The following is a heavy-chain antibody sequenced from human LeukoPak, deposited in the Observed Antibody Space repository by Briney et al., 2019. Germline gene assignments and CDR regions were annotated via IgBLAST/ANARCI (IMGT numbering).Heavy chain of an antibody. D-gene: IGHD1-7*01. CDR3: ASELELAKI. J-gene: IGHJ4*02. V-gene: IGHV3-21*01. CDR2: ISSSSSYI. Sequence: PGGSLRLSCAASGFTFSSYSMKWVRQAPGKGLEWVSSISSSSSYIYYADSVKGRFTISRDNAKNSLYLQMNSLRAEDTAVYYCASELELAKIGGQGTLVTVSS. CDR1: GFTFSSYS.